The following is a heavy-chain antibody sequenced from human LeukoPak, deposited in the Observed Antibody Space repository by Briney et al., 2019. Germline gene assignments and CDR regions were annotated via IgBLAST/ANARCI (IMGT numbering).Heavy chain of an antibody. J-gene: IGHJ4*02. CDR1: GGSFSGYY. CDR3: AREALMVGAYFDY. Sequence: SETLSLTCAVYGGSFSGYYWSWIRQPPGKGLEWIGEINHSGSTNYNPSLKSRVTISVDTSKNQFSLKLSSVTAADTAVYYCAREALMVGAYFDYWGQGTLVTVSS. D-gene: IGHD1-26*01. V-gene: IGHV4-34*01. CDR2: INHSGST.